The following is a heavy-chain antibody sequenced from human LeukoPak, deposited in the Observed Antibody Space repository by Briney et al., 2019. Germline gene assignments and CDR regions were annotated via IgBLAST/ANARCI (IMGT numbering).Heavy chain of an antibody. CDR3: ASPYCSGGSCYSY. J-gene: IGHJ4*02. CDR1: GGSISSYY. V-gene: IGHV4-59*01. CDR2: IYYSGNT. D-gene: IGHD2-15*01. Sequence: PSETLSLTCTVSGGSISSYYWSWVRQPPGKGLEWIGYIYYSGNTNYNPSLKSRVTISVDTSKNQFSLKLSSVTAADTAVYYCASPYCSGGSCYSYWGQGTLVTVSS.